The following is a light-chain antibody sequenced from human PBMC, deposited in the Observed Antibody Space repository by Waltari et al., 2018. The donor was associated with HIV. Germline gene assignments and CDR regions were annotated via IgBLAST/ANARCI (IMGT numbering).Light chain of an antibody. CDR2: KAY. J-gene: IGKJ1*01. CDR1: RNVNNW. CDR3: QQFNYYWT. V-gene: IGKV1-5*03. Sequence: DIQMTQSPSTLSASVGDRVTITCPATRNVNNWLAWYQQKPGKAPKLLIYKAYNLESGVPSRFSGSSYGAEFTLTISSLQPDDSATYYCQQFNYYWTFGQGTKVQIK.